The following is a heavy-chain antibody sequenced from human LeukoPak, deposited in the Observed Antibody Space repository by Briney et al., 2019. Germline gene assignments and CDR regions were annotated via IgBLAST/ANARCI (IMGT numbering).Heavy chain of an antibody. Sequence: GGSLRLSCAASGFTFSSYSMNWVRQAPGKGLEWVSYISSSSSTIYYADSVKGRFTISRDNAKNSLYLQMNSLRDEDTAVYYCAKDRGRENYYYGMDVWGQGTTVTVSS. D-gene: IGHD1-26*01. CDR3: AKDRGRENYYYGMDV. CDR2: ISSSSSTI. V-gene: IGHV3-48*02. J-gene: IGHJ6*02. CDR1: GFTFSSYS.